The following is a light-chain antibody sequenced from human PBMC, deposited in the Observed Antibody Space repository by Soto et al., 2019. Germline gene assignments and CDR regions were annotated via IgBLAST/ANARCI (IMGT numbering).Light chain of an antibody. CDR1: QSVTDW. CDR2: DAS. CDR3: QQYYRSCT. Sequence: DIQLTQSPSTLSASVGDRVTITCRASQSVTDWLGWYQQKPGKAPKLLIYDASSLQSGVPSRFSGSGSGTEFSLTSSSLQPDDFATYYCQQYYRSCTFGQGTKVQIK. J-gene: IGKJ2*02. V-gene: IGKV1-5*01.